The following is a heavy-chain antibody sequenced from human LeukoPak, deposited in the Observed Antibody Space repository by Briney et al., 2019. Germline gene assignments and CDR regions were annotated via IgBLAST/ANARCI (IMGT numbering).Heavy chain of an antibody. CDR1: GYTFTGYY. CDR3: ARKSASGNYPLDY. V-gene: IGHV1-2*02. CDR2: INPNSGGT. J-gene: IGHJ4*02. Sequence: ASVKVSCKASGYTFTGYYMHWVRQAPGQGLEWMGWINPNSGGTNYAQKFQGRVTMTRDTSISTAYMDMSSLRAEDTALYYCARKSASGNYPLDYWGQGTLVTVSS. D-gene: IGHD3-10*01.